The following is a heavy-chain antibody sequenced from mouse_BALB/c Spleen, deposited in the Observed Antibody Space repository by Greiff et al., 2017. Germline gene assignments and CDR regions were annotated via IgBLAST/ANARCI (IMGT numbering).Heavy chain of an antibody. CDR3: ARGGITTVVATGSLDY. J-gene: IGHJ4*01. D-gene: IGHD1-1*01. V-gene: IGHV5-9-4*01. Sequence: EVQRVESGGGLVKPGGSLKLSCAASGFTFSSYAMSWVRQSPEKRLEWVAEISSGGSNTYYPDTVTGRFTISRDNAKNTLYLEMSSLRSEDTAMYYCARGGITTVVATGSLDYWGQGTSVTVSA. CDR2: ISSGGSNT. CDR1: GFTFSSYA.